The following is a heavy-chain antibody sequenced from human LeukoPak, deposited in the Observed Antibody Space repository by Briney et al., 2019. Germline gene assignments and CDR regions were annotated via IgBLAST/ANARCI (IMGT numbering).Heavy chain of an antibody. Sequence: GGSLRLFCAASGFTFNRYDLSWVRQAPGKELESVSTIGRDVSSTYYADSVKGRFTISRDNSKNTLYQQMNNLRADDTAVYYCVKKGQADDDGKPDWGQGTLVTVSS. CDR3: VKKGQADDDGKPD. CDR1: GFTFNRYD. J-gene: IGHJ4*02. D-gene: IGHD1-1*01. CDR2: IGRDVSST. V-gene: IGHV3-23*05.